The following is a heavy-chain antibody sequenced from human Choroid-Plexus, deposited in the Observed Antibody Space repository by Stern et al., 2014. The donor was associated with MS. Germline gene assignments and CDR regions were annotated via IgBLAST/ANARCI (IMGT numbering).Heavy chain of an antibody. Sequence: VQMVESGGGVVQPGRPLRLSCVASGFTFGSCDMHWVRQAPGKGLEGVAGVSYDGSNKYYADSVKGLFTISRDNSQNTLYMQMSSLRPEDTAVYYCAKDRQYLTYFFDHWGQGSLVTVSS. CDR2: VSYDGSNK. CDR1: GFTFGSCD. J-gene: IGHJ5*02. CDR3: AKDRQYLTYFFDH. D-gene: IGHD2/OR15-2a*01. V-gene: IGHV3-30*18.